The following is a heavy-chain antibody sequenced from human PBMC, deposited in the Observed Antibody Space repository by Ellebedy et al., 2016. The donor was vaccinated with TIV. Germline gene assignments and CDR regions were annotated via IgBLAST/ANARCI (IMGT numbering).Heavy chain of an antibody. CDR3: ARGPKSYYYDSRLEN. V-gene: IGHV3-30-3*01. Sequence: GESLKISCAASGFTFSSYAMHWVRQAPGKGLEWVAVISCDGSNKYYADSVKGRFTISRDNSKNTLYLQMNSLRAEDTAVYYCARGPKSYYYDSRLENWGQGTLVTVSS. CDR1: GFTFSSYA. D-gene: IGHD3-22*01. J-gene: IGHJ4*02. CDR2: ISCDGSNK.